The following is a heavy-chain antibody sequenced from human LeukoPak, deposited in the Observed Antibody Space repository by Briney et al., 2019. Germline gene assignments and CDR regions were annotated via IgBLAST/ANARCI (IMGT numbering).Heavy chain of an antibody. D-gene: IGHD3-3*01. V-gene: IGHV1-58*02. CDR2: IVVGSGNT. J-gene: IGHJ6*02. Sequence: ASVTVSCKASGFTFTSSAMQWVRQARGQRLAWVGWIVVGSGNTNYAQKFQERVTITRDVSTSTAYMELSSMRSEDTAVYYCAALGVNYDFWSGYYEASLAAQPYYYYGMDVWGQGTTVTVSS. CDR1: GFTFTSSA. CDR3: AALGVNYDFWSGYYEASLAAQPYYYYGMDV.